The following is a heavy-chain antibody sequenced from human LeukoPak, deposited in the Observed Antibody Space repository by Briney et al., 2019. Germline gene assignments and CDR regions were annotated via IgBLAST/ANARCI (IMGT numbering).Heavy chain of an antibody. D-gene: IGHD1-26*01. CDR2: IFTSGST. CDR3: ARLRERSKSGGFDP. Sequence: PSETLSLTCTVAGGSISGYYWSWIRQPPGKGLEWIGYIFTSGSTNYNPSLKSRVTISVDTSKNQFSLKLSSVTAADTAVYYCARLRERSKSGGFDPWGQGTLVTVSS. J-gene: IGHJ5*02. CDR1: GGSISGYY. V-gene: IGHV4-4*09.